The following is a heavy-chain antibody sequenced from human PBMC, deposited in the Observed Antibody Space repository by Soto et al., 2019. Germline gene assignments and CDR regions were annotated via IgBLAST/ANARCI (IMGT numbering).Heavy chain of an antibody. CDR3: ARDRYCSGGSCYGPDY. V-gene: IGHV1-69*05. CDR2: IIPIFGTA. J-gene: IGHJ4*02. D-gene: IGHD2-15*01. CDR1: GGTFSSYA. Sequence: SVKVSCKASGGTFSSYAISWVRQAPGQGPEWMGGIIPIFGTANYAQKLQGRVTMTTDASTSTAYMELRSLRSDDTAVYYCARDRYCSGGSCYGPDYWGQGTLVTVSS.